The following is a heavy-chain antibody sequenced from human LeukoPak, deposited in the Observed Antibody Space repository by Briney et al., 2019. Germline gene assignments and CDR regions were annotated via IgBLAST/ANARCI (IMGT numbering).Heavy chain of an antibody. CDR2: IYYSGST. CDR1: GGSISSSSYY. V-gene: IGHV4-39*07. J-gene: IGHJ3*02. Sequence: SETLSLTCTVSGGSISSSSYYWGWIRQPPGKGLEWIGSIYYSGSTYYNPSLKSRVTISVDTSKNQFSLKLSSVTAADTAVYYCARDRNYYDSRGAFDIWGQGTMATVSS. CDR3: ARDRNYYDSRGAFDI. D-gene: IGHD3-22*01.